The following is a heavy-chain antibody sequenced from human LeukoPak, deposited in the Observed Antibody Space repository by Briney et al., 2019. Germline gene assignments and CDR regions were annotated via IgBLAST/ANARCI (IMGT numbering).Heavy chain of an antibody. CDR1: GYTFTGYY. CDR2: INPNSGGT. D-gene: IGHD3-10*01. J-gene: IGHJ3*02. Sequence: GASVKVSCKASGYTFTGYYMHWVRQVPGQGLEWMGWINPNSGGTNYAQKFQGRVTMTRDTSISTAYMELSRLRSDDTAVYYCARRRGTLRAFDIWGQGTMVTVSS. CDR3: ARRRGTLRAFDI. V-gene: IGHV1-2*02.